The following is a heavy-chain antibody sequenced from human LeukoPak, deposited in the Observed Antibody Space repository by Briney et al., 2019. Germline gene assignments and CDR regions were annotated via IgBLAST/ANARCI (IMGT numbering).Heavy chain of an antibody. CDR2: IYSGGST. J-gene: IGHJ3*02. Sequence: GGSLRLSCAASGFTVSSNYMSWARQAPGKGLEWVSVIYSGGSTYYADSVKGRFTISRDNFKNTLYLQVNSLRAEDTAVYYCARGMATIGNDAFDIWGQGTMVTVSS. CDR3: ARGMATIGNDAFDI. CDR1: GFTVSSNY. D-gene: IGHD5-24*01. V-gene: IGHV3-53*01.